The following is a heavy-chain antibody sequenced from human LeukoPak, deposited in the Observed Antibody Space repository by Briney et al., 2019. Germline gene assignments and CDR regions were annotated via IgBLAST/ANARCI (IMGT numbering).Heavy chain of an antibody. Sequence: ASVKVSCKASGYTFTSYGISWVRQAPGQGLEWMGWISAYNGNTNYAQKLQGRVTMTTDTSTSTAYMELRSLRSDDTAVYYCARDSDFWSGYYAYYYYGMDVWGQGTTVTVSS. D-gene: IGHD3-3*01. CDR3: ARDSDFWSGYYAYYYYGMDV. V-gene: IGHV1-18*01. CDR2: ISAYNGNT. CDR1: GYTFTSYG. J-gene: IGHJ6*02.